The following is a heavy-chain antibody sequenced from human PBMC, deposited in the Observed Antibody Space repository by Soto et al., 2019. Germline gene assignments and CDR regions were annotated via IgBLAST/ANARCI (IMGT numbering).Heavy chain of an antibody. CDR1: GGTFSSYA. V-gene: IGHV1-69*01. Sequence: QVQLVQSGAEVKKPGSSVKVSCKASGGTFSSYAISWVRQAPGQGLEWMGGIIPIFGTANYAQKFQGRVTITADESTSTAYMELSSLRSEESAVYCCARALDGYRAFDIWGQGTMVTVSS. CDR2: IIPIFGTA. CDR3: ARALDGYRAFDI. J-gene: IGHJ3*02. D-gene: IGHD5-12*01.